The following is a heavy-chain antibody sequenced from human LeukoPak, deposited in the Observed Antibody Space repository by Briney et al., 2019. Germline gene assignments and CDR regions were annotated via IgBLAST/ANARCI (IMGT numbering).Heavy chain of an antibody. CDR2: ISYDGSNK. CDR1: GFTFSSYG. J-gene: IGHJ4*02. CDR3: AKDPGATDY. V-gene: IGHV3-30*18. Sequence: GGSLRRSCAASGFTFSSYGMHWVRQAPGKGLEWVAVISYDGSNKYYADSVKGRFTISRDNSKNTLYLQMNSLRAEDTAVYYCAKDPGATDYWGQGTLVTVSS.